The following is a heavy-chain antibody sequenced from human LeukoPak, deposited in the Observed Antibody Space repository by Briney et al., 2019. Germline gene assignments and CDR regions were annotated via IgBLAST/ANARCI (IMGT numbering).Heavy chain of an antibody. CDR3: ARAAPYYYDSSGYSAFDS. J-gene: IGHJ3*02. CDR1: GFTFSSYL. Sequence: GGSLRLSCVASGFTFSSYLMTWVRQAPGKGLEWVSYISSTSSTIYYADSVKGRFTISRDNAKNSLYLQMNSLRDEDTAVYYCARAAPYYYDSSGYSAFDSWGQGTMVTVSA. V-gene: IGHV3-48*02. CDR2: ISSTSSTI. D-gene: IGHD3-22*01.